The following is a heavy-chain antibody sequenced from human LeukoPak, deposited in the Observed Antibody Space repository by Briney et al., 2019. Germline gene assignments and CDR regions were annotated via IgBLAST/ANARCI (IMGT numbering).Heavy chain of an antibody. D-gene: IGHD3-22*01. J-gene: IGHJ4*02. CDR2: ISGSGGST. CDR1: GFTFSSYA. CDR3: AKGHKYYYDSSGTYYFDY. Sequence: GGSLGLSCAASGFTFSSYAMSWVRQAPGKGLEWVSAISGSGGSTYYADSVKGRSTISRDNSKNTLYLQMNSLRAEDTAVYYCAKGHKYYYDSSGTYYFDYWGQGTLVTVSS. V-gene: IGHV3-23*01.